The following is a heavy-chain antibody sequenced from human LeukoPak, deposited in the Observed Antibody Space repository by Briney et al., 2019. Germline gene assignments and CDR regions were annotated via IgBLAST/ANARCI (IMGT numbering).Heavy chain of an antibody. Sequence: GGSLRLSCAASGVTSNYMTWVRQAPGKGLEWVSVIYNGGTTYYADSVKGRFTISRDNSKSTLFVYLQMDSLRTDDTALYYCAGGGEAARSLAYWGQGALVTVSS. CDR2: IYNGGTT. D-gene: IGHD6-6*01. V-gene: IGHV3-66*02. CDR3: AGGGEAARSLAY. CDR1: GVTSNY. J-gene: IGHJ4*02.